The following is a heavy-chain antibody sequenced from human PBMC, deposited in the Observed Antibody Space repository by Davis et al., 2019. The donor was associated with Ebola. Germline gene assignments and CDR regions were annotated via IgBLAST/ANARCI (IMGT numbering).Heavy chain of an antibody. CDR3: ARGKIGEAATGWFDP. CDR1: GFTFSDHN. Sequence: GEFLKISCAASGFTFSDHNMDWVRQAPGKGLEWVGRSRNKDNGYATKYAASVKDRFTISRDDSKNSLYLQMNSLKTEDTAIYYCARGKIGEAATGWFDPSGQGTLVSVSS. CDR2: SRNKDNGYAT. D-gene: IGHD3-10*01. V-gene: IGHV3-72*01. J-gene: IGHJ5*02.